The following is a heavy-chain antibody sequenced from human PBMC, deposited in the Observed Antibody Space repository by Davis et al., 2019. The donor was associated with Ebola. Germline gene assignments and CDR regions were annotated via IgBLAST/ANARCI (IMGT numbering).Heavy chain of an antibody. D-gene: IGHD3-3*01. J-gene: IGHJ4*02. V-gene: IGHV3-48*01. CDR2: ISSSSSTI. CDR1: GFTFSSYS. CDR3: ARDFTYYDFWSGWI. Sequence: GESLKISCAASGFTFSSYSMNWVRQAPGKGLEWVSYISSSSSTIYYADSVKGRFTISRDNAKNSLYLQMNSLRAEDTAVYYCARDFTYYDFWSGWIWGQGTLVTVSS.